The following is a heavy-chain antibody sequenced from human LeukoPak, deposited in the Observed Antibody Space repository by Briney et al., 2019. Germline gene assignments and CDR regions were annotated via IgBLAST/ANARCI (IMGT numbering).Heavy chain of an antibody. Sequence: ASVKVSCKASGYTFTSYDINWVRQATGQGLEWMGWMNPNSGNTGYAQKFQGRVTITRNTSISTAYMELSSLRSEDTAVYYCAGDLGRPGIAAAGTKPEAAWGQGTLVTVSS. D-gene: IGHD6-13*01. CDR2: MNPNSGNT. V-gene: IGHV1-8*03. CDR3: AGDLGRPGIAAAGTKPEAA. CDR1: GYTFTSYD. J-gene: IGHJ5*02.